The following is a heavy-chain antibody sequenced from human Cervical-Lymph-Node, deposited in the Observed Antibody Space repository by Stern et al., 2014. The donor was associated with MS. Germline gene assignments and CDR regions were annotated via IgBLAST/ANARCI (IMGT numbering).Heavy chain of an antibody. CDR2: MNSNTDGGTI. V-gene: IGHV3-15*01. CDR3: TTDPSYDSGWNS. D-gene: IGHD6-19*01. CDR1: GFIFSSAW. Sequence: EVQLEESGGGLVKPGGSLRLSCAASGFIFSSAWMSWVRQAPGKGLEWVGRMNSNTDGGTIDYAAPVNGRFIISRDDSKNTLYLQMNSLKTEDTAVYYCTTDPSYDSGWNSWGQGTLVAVSS. J-gene: IGHJ4*02.